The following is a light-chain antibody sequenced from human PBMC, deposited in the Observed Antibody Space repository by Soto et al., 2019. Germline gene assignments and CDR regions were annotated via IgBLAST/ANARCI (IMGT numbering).Light chain of an antibody. J-gene: IGKJ1*01. CDR1: QSISSW. CDR3: QQYNSYRT. Sequence: DIQMPQSPSTLSASVGDRVSITCRASQSISSWLAWYQQKPGKAPKLLIYDASSLESGAPSRFSGSGSGTEFTLTISSLQPDDFATYYCQQYNSYRTFGQGTKVEIK. V-gene: IGKV1-5*01. CDR2: DAS.